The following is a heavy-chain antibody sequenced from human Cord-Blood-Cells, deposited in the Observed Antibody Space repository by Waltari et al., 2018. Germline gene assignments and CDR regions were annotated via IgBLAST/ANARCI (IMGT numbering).Heavy chain of an antibody. Sequence: QVQLQQWGAGLLKPSETLSLTCAVYGGSFSGYYWSWIRQPPGKGLEWIGEINHSGSTNYHPSLKSRVTISVDTSKNQFSLKLSSVTAADTAVYYCARLRGYCSGGSCYSYYYYGMDVWGQGTTVTVSS. CDR2: INHSGST. D-gene: IGHD2-15*01. CDR1: GGSFSGYY. CDR3: ARLRGYCSGGSCYSYYYYGMDV. V-gene: IGHV4-34*01. J-gene: IGHJ6*02.